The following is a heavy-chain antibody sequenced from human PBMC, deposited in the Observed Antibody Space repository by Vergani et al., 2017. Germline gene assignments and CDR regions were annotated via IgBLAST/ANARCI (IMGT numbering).Heavy chain of an antibody. V-gene: IGHV3-30*18. CDR3: AKPEVAGTPYYYYGMDV. CDR1: GFTFSSYG. D-gene: IGHD2-15*01. CDR2: ISYDGSNT. Sequence: QVQLVESGGGVVQPGRSLRLSCAASGFTFSSYGMHWVRQAPGKGLEWVAVISYDGSNTYYADSVKGRFTISRDNSKNTLYLQMNSLRAEDTAVYYCAKPEVAGTPYYYYGMDVWGQGTTVTVSS. J-gene: IGHJ6*02.